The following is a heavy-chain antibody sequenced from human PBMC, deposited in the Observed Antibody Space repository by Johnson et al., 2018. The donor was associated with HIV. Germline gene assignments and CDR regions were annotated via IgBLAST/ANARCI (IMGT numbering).Heavy chain of an antibody. Sequence: VQLVESGGGLVQPGGSLRLSCAASGFTFSSYWMSWVRQAPGKGLEWVANIKQDGSEKYYVDSVKGRFTISRDNSKNTLYLQMNSLRAEDTAVYYCAKEGRYVEGAFDIWGQGTMVTVSS. CDR2: IKQDGSEK. CDR1: GFTFSSYW. CDR3: AKEGRYVEGAFDI. D-gene: IGHD5-12*01. V-gene: IGHV3-7*01. J-gene: IGHJ3*02.